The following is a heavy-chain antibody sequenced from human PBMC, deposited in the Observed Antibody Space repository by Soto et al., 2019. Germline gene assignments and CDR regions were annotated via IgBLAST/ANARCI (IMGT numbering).Heavy chain of an antibody. V-gene: IGHV4-61*08. D-gene: IGHD5-18*01. J-gene: IGHJ4*02. CDR2: IYYSGST. CDR3: ARRYGSFLAY. Sequence: SETLSLTCTVSGGSISSGGYYWSWIRQPPGEGLEWIGYIYYSGSTNYNPSLKSRVTISVDTSKNQFSLKLSSVTAADTAVYYCARRYGSFLAYWGQGTLVTSPQ. CDR1: GGSISSGGYY.